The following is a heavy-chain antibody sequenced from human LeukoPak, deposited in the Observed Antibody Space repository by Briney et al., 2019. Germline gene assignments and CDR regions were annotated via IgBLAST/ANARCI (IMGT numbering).Heavy chain of an antibody. CDR3: ARDLFLEWLLTSGSYFDY. D-gene: IGHD3-3*01. V-gene: IGHV3-48*03. J-gene: IGHJ4*02. CDR1: GFTFSSYE. CDR2: ISSSGSTI. Sequence: SGGSLRLSCAASGFTFSSYEMNWVRQAPGKGLEWVSYISSSGSTIYYADSVKGRFTISRDNAKNSLYLRMNSLRAEDTAVYYCARDLFLEWLLTSGSYFDYWGQGTLVTVSS.